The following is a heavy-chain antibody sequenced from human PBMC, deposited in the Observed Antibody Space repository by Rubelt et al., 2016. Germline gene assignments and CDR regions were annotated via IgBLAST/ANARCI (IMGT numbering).Heavy chain of an antibody. CDR1: GGSISSYY. CDR2: IYYSGGT. J-gene: IGHJ4*02. V-gene: IGHV4-59*08. CDR3: ARLGPQRGSYYDSIGYKD. Sequence: QVQLQESGPGLVKPSETLSLTCTVSGGSISSYYWSWIRQPPGKGLEWIGYIYYSGGTNYNPSRWSRGTISVGTCQNQVSLKLSSVTAADTAVYYCARLGPQRGSYYDSIGYKDWGQGTLVTVSS. D-gene: IGHD3-22*01.